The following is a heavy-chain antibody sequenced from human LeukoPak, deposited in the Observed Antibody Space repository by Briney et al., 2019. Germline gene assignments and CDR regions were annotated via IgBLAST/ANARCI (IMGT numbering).Heavy chain of an antibody. CDR2: IGTAGDT. V-gene: IGHV3-13*01. J-gene: IGHJ4*02. CDR1: GFTFSSYD. D-gene: IGHD5-24*01. CDR3: ARGLFVIGGYNSNFDY. Sequence: GGSLRLSCAASGFTFSSYDMHWVRQATGKGLESVSAIGTAGDTYYPGSVKGRFTISRENAKNSLYLQMNSLRAGDTAVYYCARGLFVIGGYNSNFDYWGQGTLVTVSS.